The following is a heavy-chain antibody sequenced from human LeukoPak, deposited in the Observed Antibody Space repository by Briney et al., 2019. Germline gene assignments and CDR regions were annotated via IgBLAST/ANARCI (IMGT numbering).Heavy chain of an antibody. CDR3: AREGKDFWSGYSDY. CDR1: GGFISSGSYY. Sequence: SQTLSLTCTVSGGFISSGSYYWSWIRQPAGKGLEWIGRIYTSGSTNYNPSLKSRVTISVDTSKNQFSLKLSSVTAADTAVYYCAREGKDFWSGYSDYWGQGTLVTVSS. D-gene: IGHD3-3*01. CDR2: IYTSGST. V-gene: IGHV4-61*02. J-gene: IGHJ4*02.